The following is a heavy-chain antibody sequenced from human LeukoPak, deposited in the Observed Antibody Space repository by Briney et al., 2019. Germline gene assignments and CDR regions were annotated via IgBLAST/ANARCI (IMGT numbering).Heavy chain of an antibody. CDR2: IYSGGST. V-gene: IGHV3-53*01. J-gene: IGHJ4*02. CDR3: ARDYQEVGATPY. Sequence: QSGGSLRLSCAASGFTVSSNYMSWVRQAPGKGLEWVSVIYSGGSTYYADSVKGRFTISRDNYKNTLYLQMNSLRAEDTAVYYCARDYQEVGATPYWGQGTLVTVSS. D-gene: IGHD1-26*01. CDR1: GFTVSSNY.